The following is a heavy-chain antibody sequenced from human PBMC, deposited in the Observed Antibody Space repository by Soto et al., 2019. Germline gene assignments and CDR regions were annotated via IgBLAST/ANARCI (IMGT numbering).Heavy chain of an antibody. CDR2: ISSSSSYI. Sequence: GGSLRLPCAASGFTFSSYSMNWVRQAPGKGLEWVSSISSSSSYIYYADSVKGRFTISRDNAKNSLYLQMNSLRAEDTAVYYCARYGSGKIIGDMDVWGKGTTVTVSS. CDR1: GFTFSSYS. D-gene: IGHD3-10*01. J-gene: IGHJ6*03. V-gene: IGHV3-21*01. CDR3: ARYGSGKIIGDMDV.